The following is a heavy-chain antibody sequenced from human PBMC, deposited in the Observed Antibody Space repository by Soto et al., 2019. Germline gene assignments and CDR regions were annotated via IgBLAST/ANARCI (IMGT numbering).Heavy chain of an antibody. J-gene: IGHJ6*02. D-gene: IGHD1-7*01. CDR1: VGTFGSYA. CDR3: ARGSITGTTLLYYYGMDV. V-gene: IGHV1-69*13. CDR2: IIPIFGTA. Sequence: SVKVSCKASVGTFGSYAISWVRQAPGQGLEWMGGIIPIFGTANYAQKFQGRVTITADESTSTAYMELSSLRSEDTAVYYCARGSITGTTLLYYYGMDVWGQGTTATVSS.